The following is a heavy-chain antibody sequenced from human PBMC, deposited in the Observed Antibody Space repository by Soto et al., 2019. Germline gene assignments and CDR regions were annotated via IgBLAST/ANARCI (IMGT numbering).Heavy chain of an antibody. Sequence: GGSLRLSCAASGFTVGSNYMSWVRQAPGKGLEWVSVIYSGGSTYYADSVKGRFTISRDNSKNTLYLQMNSLRAEDTAVYYCARDNQLVREDPDAFDIWGQGTMVTVSS. J-gene: IGHJ3*02. CDR2: IYSGGST. D-gene: IGHD6-13*01. CDR1: GFTVGSNY. CDR3: ARDNQLVREDPDAFDI. V-gene: IGHV3-53*01.